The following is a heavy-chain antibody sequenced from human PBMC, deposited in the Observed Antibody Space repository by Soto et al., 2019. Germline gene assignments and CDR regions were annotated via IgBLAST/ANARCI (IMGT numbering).Heavy chain of an antibody. CDR3: AREGRGHSLLYYYYYYGMDV. J-gene: IGHJ6*02. V-gene: IGHV3-30-3*01. CDR2: ISYDGSNK. Sequence: QVQLVESGGGVVQPGRSLRLSCAASGFTFSSYAMHWVRQAPGKGLEWVAVISYDGSNKYYADSVKGRFTISRDNSKNTLYLQMNSLRAEDTAVYYCAREGRGHSLLYYYYYYGMDVWGQGTTVTVSS. CDR1: GFTFSSYA. D-gene: IGHD5-18*01.